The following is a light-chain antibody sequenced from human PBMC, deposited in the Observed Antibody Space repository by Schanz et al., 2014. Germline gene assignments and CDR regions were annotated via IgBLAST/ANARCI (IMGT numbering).Light chain of an antibody. CDR3: QSYDNSLRGSV. Sequence: QSVLTQPPSASGTPGQRVTISCSGSSSNIGSNTVNWYQQLPGTAPKLLIYGNNQRPSGVPGRFSGSKSGTSASLAITGLQAEDEADYYCQSYDNSLRGSVFGGGTKLTVL. V-gene: IGLV1-44*01. CDR2: GNN. CDR1: SSNIGSNT. J-gene: IGLJ2*01.